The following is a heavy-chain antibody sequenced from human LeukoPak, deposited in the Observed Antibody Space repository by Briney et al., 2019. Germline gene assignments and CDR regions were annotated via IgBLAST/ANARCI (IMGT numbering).Heavy chain of an antibody. Sequence: GGSLRLSCSASGFTFRNYIMSWVRQAPGKGLEWVSSISSSSSYIYYADSVRGRFTISRDNAKNSLYLQMNSLRAEDTAVYYCARGRDGSQSPIDDWGQGTLVTVSS. CDR3: ARGRDGSQSPIDD. V-gene: IGHV3-21*01. D-gene: IGHD5-24*01. CDR2: ISSSSSYI. J-gene: IGHJ4*02. CDR1: GFTFRNYI.